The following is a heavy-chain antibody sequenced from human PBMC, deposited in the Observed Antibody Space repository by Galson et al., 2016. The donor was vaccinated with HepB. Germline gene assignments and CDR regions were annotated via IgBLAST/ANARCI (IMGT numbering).Heavy chain of an antibody. D-gene: IGHD1-14*01. CDR3: ARVKERPPLTHYWYFDL. Sequence: TLSLTCTVSGGSISSGGYYWSWIRQHPGKGLEWIGYIYYSGSTYYNPSLKSRVTISVDTSKNQFSLKLSSVTAADTAVYYCARVKERPPLTHYWYFDLRGRGTLVTVSS. J-gene: IGHJ2*01. CDR1: GGSISSGGYY. CDR2: IYYSGST. V-gene: IGHV4-31*03.